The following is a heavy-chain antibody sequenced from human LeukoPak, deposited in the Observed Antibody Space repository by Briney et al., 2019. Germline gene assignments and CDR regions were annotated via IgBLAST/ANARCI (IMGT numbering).Heavy chain of an antibody. D-gene: IGHD4-17*01. CDR1: GFTFGSYA. V-gene: IGHV3-23*01. Sequence: GGSLRLSCAASGFTFGSYAMSWVRQAPGKGLEWVSAISGSGGSTYYADSVKGRFTISRDNSKNTLYLQMNSLRAEDTAVYYCAKGRSMTTVTTYFDYWGQGTLVTVSS. CDR2: ISGSGGST. J-gene: IGHJ4*02. CDR3: AKGRSMTTVTTYFDY.